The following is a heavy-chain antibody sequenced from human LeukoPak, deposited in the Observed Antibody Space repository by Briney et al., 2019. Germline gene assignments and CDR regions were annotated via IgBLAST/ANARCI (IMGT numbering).Heavy chain of an antibody. D-gene: IGHD3-22*01. CDR1: GGSISSGYY. Sequence: SETLSLTCTVSGGSISSGYYWGWIRQPPGKGLEWIGSIYHTGRTYYNSSLKSRVTISVDTSKNQFSLQLSSVTAADTAVYYCARDLLDYYDSSGYIRDYWGQGTLVTVSS. V-gene: IGHV4-38-2*02. CDR2: IYHTGRT. J-gene: IGHJ4*02. CDR3: ARDLLDYYDSSGYIRDY.